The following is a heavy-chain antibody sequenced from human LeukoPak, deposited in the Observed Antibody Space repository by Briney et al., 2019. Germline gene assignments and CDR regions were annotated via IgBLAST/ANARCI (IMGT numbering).Heavy chain of an antibody. J-gene: IGHJ4*02. V-gene: IGHV4-4*07. CDR3: ARLPTVTFFDY. D-gene: IGHD4-17*01. CDR1: GGSISSYY. CDR2: IYTSGST. Sequence: PSETLSLTCTVSGGSISSYYWSWIRQPAGKGLEWIGRIYTSGSTNYNPSLKSRVTISVDTSKNQFSLRLSSVTAADTAVYYCARLPTVTFFDYWGQGTLVTVSS.